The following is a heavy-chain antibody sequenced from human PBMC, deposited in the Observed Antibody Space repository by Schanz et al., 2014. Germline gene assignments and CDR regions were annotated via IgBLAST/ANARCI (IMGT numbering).Heavy chain of an antibody. CDR2: ISGSGGST. Sequence: EVQLVESGGGLVQPGGSLRLSCAASGYTFSSNAMSWVRQAPGKGLEWVSTISGSGGSTYYADSVKGRFTISRDNSKNTLSLQLNSLRADDTAVYYCAKHLYQYNYYGMDVWGQGTLVTVS. CDR1: GYTFSSNA. D-gene: IGHD2-2*02. J-gene: IGHJ6*02. CDR3: AKHLYQYNYYGMDV. V-gene: IGHV3-23*04.